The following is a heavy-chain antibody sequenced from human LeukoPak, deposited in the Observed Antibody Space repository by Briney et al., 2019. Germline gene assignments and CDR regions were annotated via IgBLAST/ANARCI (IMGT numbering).Heavy chain of an antibody. CDR2: MNPNSGNT. J-gene: IGHJ5*02. CDR3: ARGYLQLCWFDP. D-gene: IGHD6-13*01. V-gene: IGHV1-8*02. CDR1: GYTFTSYG. Sequence: ASVKVSCKASGYTFTSYGISWVRQATGQGLEWMGWMNPNSGNTGYAQKFQGRVTMTRNTSISTAYMELSSLRSEDTAVYYCARGYLQLCWFDPWGQGTLVTVSS.